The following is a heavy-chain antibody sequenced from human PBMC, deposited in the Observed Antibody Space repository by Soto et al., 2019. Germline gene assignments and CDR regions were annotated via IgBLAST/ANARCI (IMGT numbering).Heavy chain of an antibody. V-gene: IGHV4-31*03. J-gene: IGHJ6*02. D-gene: IGHD2-2*01. CDR2: IYYSGST. Sequence: QVQLQESGPGLVKPSQTLSLTCTVSGGSISSGGYYWSWIRQHPGKGLEWIGYIYYSGSTYYNPSLKIRVTISVDTSKNQFSLKLSSVTAADTAVYYCASNYCSSTSCYDVYYYGMDVWGQGTTVTVSS. CDR1: GGSISSGGYY. CDR3: ASNYCSSTSCYDVYYYGMDV.